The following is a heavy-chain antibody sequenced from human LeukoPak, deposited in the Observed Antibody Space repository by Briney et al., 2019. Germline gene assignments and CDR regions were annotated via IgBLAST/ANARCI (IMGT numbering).Heavy chain of an antibody. CDR2: INPNSGGT. CDR1: GFPFSNYA. J-gene: IGHJ3*01. CDR3: ARDIILNGYDY. D-gene: IGHD5-12*01. Sequence: GASVKVSCKASGFPFSNYAISWVRQAPGQGLEWMGWINPNSGGTNYAQKFQGRVTMTRDTSISTAYMELSRLRSDDTAVYYCARDIILNGYDYWGQGTMVTVSS. V-gene: IGHV1-2*02.